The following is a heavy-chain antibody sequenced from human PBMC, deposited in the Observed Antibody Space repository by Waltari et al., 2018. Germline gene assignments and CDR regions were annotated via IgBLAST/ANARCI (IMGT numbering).Heavy chain of an antibody. J-gene: IGHJ4*02. Sequence: QLQLQESGPGLVKPSETLSLSCTVFGDSINSTSYYWGWVRQPPGKWLEWVGSIYSSGSTYYHPSLESRLTISVDTSKNHYSLRLSSVSAADTAVYYCATRLVAAGTNFDYWGQGSLVTVSS. CDR1: GDSINSTSYY. V-gene: IGHV4-39*02. D-gene: IGHD1-7*01. CDR2: IYSSGST. CDR3: ATRLVAAGTNFDY.